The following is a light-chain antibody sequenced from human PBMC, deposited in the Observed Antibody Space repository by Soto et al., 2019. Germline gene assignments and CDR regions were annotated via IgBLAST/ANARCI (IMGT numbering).Light chain of an antibody. Sequence: DIQKTPVASSLFKKVGDRVTITCRASQGISNYLAWYQQKPGKVPKLLIYAASTLQSGVPSRFSGSGSGTDFTLTISSLQPEDVATYYCQKYNSAPLTFGGGTKVDIK. J-gene: IGKJ4*01. CDR3: QKYNSAPLT. CDR2: AAS. CDR1: QGISNY. V-gene: IGKV1-27*01.